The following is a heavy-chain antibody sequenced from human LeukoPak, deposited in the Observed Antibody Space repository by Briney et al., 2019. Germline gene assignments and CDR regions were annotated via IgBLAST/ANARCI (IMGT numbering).Heavy chain of an antibody. CDR2: IQYDGSNE. D-gene: IGHD3-16*02. V-gene: IGHV3-30*02. CDR3: ARVPAGVIGMKDAFDI. Sequence: GGSLRLSCAASGFTFSSYWMHWVRQAPGKGLEWVAYIQYDGSNEQYADSVKGRFSISRDSSKNILYLQMNSLRAEDTAVYYCARVPAGVIGMKDAFDIWGQGTMVTVSS. CDR1: GFTFSSYW. J-gene: IGHJ3*02.